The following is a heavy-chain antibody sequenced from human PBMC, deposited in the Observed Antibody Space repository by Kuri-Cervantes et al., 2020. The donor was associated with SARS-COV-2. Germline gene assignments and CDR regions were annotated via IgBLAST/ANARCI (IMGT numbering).Heavy chain of an antibody. CDR3: ARVAGEGPIYYYYMDV. CDR1: GFSLSRYT. J-gene: IGHJ6*03. V-gene: IGHV3-21*01. D-gene: IGHD2-21*01. CDR2: ISGSGSYI. Sequence: GESLKISCAASGFSLSRYTMNWVRQAPGKALEWVSSISGSGSYIYYADSVKGRFTISRDDAKNSLYLQMNSLRGEDTAVYYCARVAGEGPIYYYYMDVWGKGTTVTVSS.